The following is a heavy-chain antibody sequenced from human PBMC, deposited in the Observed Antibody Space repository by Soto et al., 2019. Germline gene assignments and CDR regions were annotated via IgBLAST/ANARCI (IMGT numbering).Heavy chain of an antibody. CDR1: GLTCSTHA. D-gene: IGHD6-13*01. CDR3: ARDQTGITTAGGGRIDR. J-gene: IGHJ5*02. Sequence: GGSLRLSCAASGLTCSTHAMHWVRQATGKGLECVAIVSFDGSNKYYADSVKGRFTISRDNSKNTLYLQMSGLTPEDTAFYYCARDQTGITTAGGGRIDRWGQGTLVTVSS. CDR2: VSFDGSNK. V-gene: IGHV3-30-3*01.